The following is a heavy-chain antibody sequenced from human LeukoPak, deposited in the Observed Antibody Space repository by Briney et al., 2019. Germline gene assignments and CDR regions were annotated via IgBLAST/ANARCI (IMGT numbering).Heavy chain of an antibody. Sequence: KPSETLSLTCSVSGGSISSSSYYWGWIRQPPGKGLEWIGSLYHSDSIYYNPSLESRVTMSVDTSKNQFSLKLSFVTAADTAVYYCARQHDSYHYYYVDVWGKGTTVTVSS. CDR2: LYHSDSI. V-gene: IGHV4-39*01. J-gene: IGHJ6*03. CDR3: ARQHDSYHYYYVDV. CDR1: GGSISSSSYY.